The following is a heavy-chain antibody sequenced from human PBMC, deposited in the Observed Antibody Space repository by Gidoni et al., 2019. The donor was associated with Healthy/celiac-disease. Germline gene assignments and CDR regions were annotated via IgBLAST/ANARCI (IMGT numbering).Heavy chain of an antibody. CDR1: GFTFSSYA. CDR2: ISYDGSNK. J-gene: IGHJ5*02. CDR3: ARDGDYYGSGNWFDP. Sequence: QVQLVESGGGVVQPGRSLRLPCAASGFTFSSYARHWVRQAPGKGLEWVAVISYDGSNKYYADSVKGRFTISRDNSKNTLYLQMNSLRAEDTAVYYCARDGDYYGSGNWFDPWGQGTLVTVSS. D-gene: IGHD3-10*01. V-gene: IGHV3-30-3*01.